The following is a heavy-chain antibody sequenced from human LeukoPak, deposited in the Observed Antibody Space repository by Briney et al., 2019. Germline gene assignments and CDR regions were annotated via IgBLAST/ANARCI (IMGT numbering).Heavy chain of an antibody. D-gene: IGHD3-3*02. CDR1: VGTFISYA. CDR3: ASPILSPRDYMDV. CDR2: IIPIFVTA. V-gene: IGHV1-69*13. J-gene: IGHJ6*03. Sequence: ASVKVSCKASVGTFISYAISWVGQAPGQGLDGMGGIIPIFVTANYAQKFQGRVTITADESTSTAYMELSSRRSEDTAVYYCASPILSPRDYMDVWGKGTTVTVSS.